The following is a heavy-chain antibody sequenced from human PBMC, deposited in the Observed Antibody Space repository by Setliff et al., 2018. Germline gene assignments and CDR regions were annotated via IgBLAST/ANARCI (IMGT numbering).Heavy chain of an antibody. CDR2: IHTSGTT. D-gene: IGHD3-22*01. V-gene: IGHV4-4*08. Sequence: PSETLSLTCTVSGGSISYYYWSWIRQPPGKGLELIGYIHTSGTTNYNPSLKSRVTVSVDTSKNQFSLRLNSVTAADTAVYYCARVAYYHDSSGYYYDLNWYFDLWGRGTLGTVS. CDR3: ARVAYYHDSSGYYYDLNWYFDL. CDR1: GGSISYYY. J-gene: IGHJ2*01.